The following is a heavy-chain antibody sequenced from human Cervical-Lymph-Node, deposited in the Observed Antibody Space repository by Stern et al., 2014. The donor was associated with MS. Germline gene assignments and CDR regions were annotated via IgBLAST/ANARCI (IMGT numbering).Heavy chain of an antibody. V-gene: IGHV4-59*01. J-gene: IGHJ3*02. Sequence: QVQLQESGPGLVKPSETLSLTCTVSGGSISSYYWSWIRQPPGKGLEWIGCIYYSGSTNYNPSLKSRVTISVDTSKNQFSLKLSSVTAADTAVYYCATIAVAGLGDDAFDIWGQGTMVTVSS. CDR1: GGSISSYY. CDR3: ATIAVAGLGDDAFDI. CDR2: IYYSGST. D-gene: IGHD6-19*01.